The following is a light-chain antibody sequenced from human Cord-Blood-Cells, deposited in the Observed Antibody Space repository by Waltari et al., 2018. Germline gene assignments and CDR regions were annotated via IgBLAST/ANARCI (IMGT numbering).Light chain of an antibody. CDR1: SSDVGSYNL. CDR3: CSYAGSSTWV. V-gene: IGLV2-23*01. Sequence: QSALTQPASVSGSPGQSITISCTGTSSDVGSYNLVSWYQQHPGKAPKLMIYEGGKRASGVSNRFPGSKSGNTASLTISGLQAEDEADYYCCSYAGSSTWVFGGGTKLTVL. J-gene: IGLJ3*02. CDR2: EGG.